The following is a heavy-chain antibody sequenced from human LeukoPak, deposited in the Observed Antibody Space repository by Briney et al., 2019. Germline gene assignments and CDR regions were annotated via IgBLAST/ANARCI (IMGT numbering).Heavy chain of an antibody. CDR3: AKEMNSYADDEEGCYFDY. CDR2: ISSRSNTI. CDR1: GFSFSRHS. J-gene: IGHJ4*02. Sequence: GGSLRLSCAASGFSFSRHSLNWVRQAPGKGLEWVSYISSRSNTISYADSVKGRFTISRDNAKKSLFLQMNSLRAEDTAVYYCAKEMNSYADDEEGCYFDYWGQGTLVTVSS. D-gene: IGHD3-16*01. V-gene: IGHV3-48*01.